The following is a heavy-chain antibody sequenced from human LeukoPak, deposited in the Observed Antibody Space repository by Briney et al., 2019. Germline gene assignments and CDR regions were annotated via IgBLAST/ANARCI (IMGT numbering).Heavy chain of an antibody. CDR1: GFTFSSYG. V-gene: IGHV3-33*06. J-gene: IGHJ2*01. Sequence: GRSLRLSCAASGFTFSSYGMHWVRQAPGKGLEWVAVIWYDGSNKYYADSVKGRFTISRDNSKNTLYLQMNSLRAEDTAVYYCAKDLCSTVVTPLCWYFDLWGRGTLVTVSS. CDR3: AKDLCSTVVTPLCWYFDL. D-gene: IGHD4-23*01. CDR2: IWYDGSNK.